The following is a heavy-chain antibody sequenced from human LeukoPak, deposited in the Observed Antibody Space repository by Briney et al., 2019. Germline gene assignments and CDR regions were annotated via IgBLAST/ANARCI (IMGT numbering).Heavy chain of an antibody. Sequence: ASVKVSCKASGYTFTSYYMHWVRQAPGQGLEWMGIMNPSGGSTSYAQKFQGRVTMTRDTSTSTVYMELSSLRSEDTAVYYCAKAGFGKVQWLVPSMVDYWGQGTLVTVSS. CDR1: GYTFTSYY. CDR2: MNPSGGST. D-gene: IGHD6-19*01. CDR3: AKAGFGKVQWLVPSMVDY. J-gene: IGHJ4*02. V-gene: IGHV1-46*01.